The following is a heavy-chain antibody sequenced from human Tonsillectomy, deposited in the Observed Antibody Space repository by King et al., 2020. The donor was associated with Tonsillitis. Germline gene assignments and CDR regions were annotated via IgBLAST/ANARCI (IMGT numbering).Heavy chain of an antibody. CDR1: GFIFSSYW. CDR3: VRDRYFDWSDAFDI. Sequence: VQLVESGGGLVQPGGSLRLSCAASGFIFSSYWMHWVRQAPGKGLVWVSRIRGDGDTTTYADSVKGRFTVSRDNAKNTLSLQMLSLRAEDTAVYFCVRDRYFDWSDAFDIWGQGTVVTVSS. D-gene: IGHD3-9*01. CDR2: IRGDGDTT. J-gene: IGHJ3*02. V-gene: IGHV3-74*01.